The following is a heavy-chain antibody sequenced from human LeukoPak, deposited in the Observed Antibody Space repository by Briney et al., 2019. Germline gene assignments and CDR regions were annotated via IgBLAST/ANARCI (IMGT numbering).Heavy chain of an antibody. J-gene: IGHJ6*02. CDR3: ARGDTIFGVVITLSYGMDV. D-gene: IGHD3-3*01. CDR2: ISAYNGNT. CDR1: GYTFTSYG. Sequence: GASVKVSCKASGYTFTSYGISWVRQAPGQGLEWMGWISAYNGNTNYAQKLQGRVTMTTDTSTSTAYMELSSLRSEDTAVYYCARGDTIFGVVITLSYGMDVWGQGTTVTVSS. V-gene: IGHV1-18*01.